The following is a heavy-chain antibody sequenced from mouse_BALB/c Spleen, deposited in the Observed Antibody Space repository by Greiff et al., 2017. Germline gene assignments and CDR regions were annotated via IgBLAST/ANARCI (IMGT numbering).Heavy chain of an antibody. V-gene: IGHV2-9*02. CDR1: GFSLTSYG. D-gene: IGHD2-1*01. CDR2: IWAGGST. CDR3: ARGSYGNYWFAY. J-gene: IGHJ3*01. Sequence: VKLVESGPGLVAPSQSLSITCTVSGFSLTSYGVHWVRQPPGKGLEWLGVIWAGGSTNYNSALMSRLSISKDNSKSQVFLKMNSLQTDDTAMYYCARGSYGNYWFAYWGQGTLVTVSA.